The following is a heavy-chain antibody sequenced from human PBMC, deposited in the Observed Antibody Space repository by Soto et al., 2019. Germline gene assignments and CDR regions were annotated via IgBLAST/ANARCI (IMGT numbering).Heavy chain of an antibody. CDR3: ARDTYDSSGYSTHFDY. J-gene: IGHJ4*02. V-gene: IGHV1-18*01. CDR2: ISAYNGNT. Sequence: ASVKVSCKASGYTFTSYGINWVRQAPGQGLEWMGWISAYNGNTNYAQKLQGRVTMTTDTSTSTAYMELSSLRSEDTAVYYCARDTYDSSGYSTHFDYWGQGTLVTVSS. CDR1: GYTFTSYG. D-gene: IGHD3-22*01.